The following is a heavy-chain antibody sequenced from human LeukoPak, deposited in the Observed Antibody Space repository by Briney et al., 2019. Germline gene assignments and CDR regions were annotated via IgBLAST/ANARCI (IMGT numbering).Heavy chain of an antibody. D-gene: IGHD4-23*01. CDR3: ARGDYGGNSVDY. V-gene: IGHV4-34*01. J-gene: IGHJ4*02. Sequence: SETLSLTCAVYGGSFSGYYWSWIRQPPGKGLEWIGVINHSGSTNYNPSLKSRVTISVDTSKNQFSLKLSSVTAADTAVYYCARGDYGGNSVDYWGQGTLVTVSS. CDR1: GGSFSGYY. CDR2: INHSGST.